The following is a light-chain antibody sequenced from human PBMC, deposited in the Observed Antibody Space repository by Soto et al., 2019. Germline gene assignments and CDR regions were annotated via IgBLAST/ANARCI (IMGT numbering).Light chain of an antibody. J-gene: IGLJ1*01. CDR2: ANS. CDR3: QSYDSSLSGYV. V-gene: IGLV1-40*01. CDR1: SSNIGAGYD. Sequence: QSVLTQPPSVSGAPGQRVTISCTGSSSNIGAGYDVHWYQQLPGTAPKLLIYANSIRPSGVPGRFSGSKSGTSASLAITGLQAEYEADYYCQSYDSSLSGYVFGTGTKVTVL.